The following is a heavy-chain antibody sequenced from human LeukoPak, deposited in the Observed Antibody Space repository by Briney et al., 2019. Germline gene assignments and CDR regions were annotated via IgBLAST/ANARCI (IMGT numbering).Heavy chain of an antibody. CDR3: ARAGTSGSYYTY. V-gene: IGHV1-8*01. CDR1: GYTFTSYD. J-gene: IGHJ4*02. CDR2: MNPSSGNT. D-gene: IGHD1-26*01. Sequence: ASVKVSCKASGYTFTSYDINWVRQATGQGLEWMGWMNPSSGNTGYAQKFQGRVTMTRNTSISTAYMELSSLRSEDTAVYYCARAGTSGSYYTYWGQGTLVTVSS.